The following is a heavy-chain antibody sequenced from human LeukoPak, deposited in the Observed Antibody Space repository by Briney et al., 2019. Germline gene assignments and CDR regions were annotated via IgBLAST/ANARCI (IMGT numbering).Heavy chain of an antibody. CDR2: ISYDGSNK. V-gene: IGHV3-30*03. CDR1: GFTFSSYS. D-gene: IGHD3-9*01. Sequence: PGGSLRLSCAASGFTFSSYSINWVRQAPGKGLEWVAVISYDGSNKYYADSVKGRFTISRDNSKNTLYLQMNSLRAEDTAVYYCATGVLRYFDWALGYWGQGTLVTVSS. J-gene: IGHJ4*02. CDR3: ATGVLRYFDWALGY.